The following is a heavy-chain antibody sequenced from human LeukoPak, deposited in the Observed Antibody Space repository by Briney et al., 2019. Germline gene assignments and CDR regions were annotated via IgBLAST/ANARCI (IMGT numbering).Heavy chain of an antibody. CDR3: ARDLARRLGYCSSTSCPRAPRNYYGMDV. CDR2: ISSSSSYI. J-gene: IGHJ6*02. V-gene: IGHV3-21*01. Sequence: GGSLRLSCAASGFAFSSYSMNWVRQAPGKGLEWVSSISSSSSYIYYADSVKGRFTISRDNAKNSPYLQMNSLRAEDTAVYYCARDLARRLGYCSSTSCPRAPRNYYGMDVWGQGTTVTVSS. D-gene: IGHD2-2*01. CDR1: GFAFSSYS.